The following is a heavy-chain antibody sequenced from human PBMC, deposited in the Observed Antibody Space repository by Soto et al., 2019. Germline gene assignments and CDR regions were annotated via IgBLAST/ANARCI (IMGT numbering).Heavy chain of an antibody. D-gene: IGHD3-22*01. CDR1: GYTFTSYH. Sequence: QVQLVQSGAEVKKPGASVKVSCKASGYTFTSYHMHWVRQAPGRGLEWMGVINPSGETTTYAQRFQGRVTMTRDTSTSTVYMELSSLRSEDTAVYYCAREIVDQYFGMDVWGQGTTVTVSS. CDR2: INPSGETT. V-gene: IGHV1-46*01. CDR3: AREIVDQYFGMDV. J-gene: IGHJ6*02.